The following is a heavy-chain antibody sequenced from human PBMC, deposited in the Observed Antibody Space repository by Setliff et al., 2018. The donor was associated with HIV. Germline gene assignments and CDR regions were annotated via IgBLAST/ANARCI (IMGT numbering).Heavy chain of an antibody. CDR3: AKAPHPDYYYGMDV. J-gene: IGHJ6*02. CDR2: IWYDGSNK. V-gene: IGHV3-33*06. Sequence: PGESLKISCAASGFTFSSYGMHWVRQAPGKGLEWVAVIWYDGSNKYYADSVKGRFTISRDNSKNTLYLQMNSLRAEDTAVYYCAKAPHPDYYYGMDVWGQGTTVTVSS. CDR1: GFTFSSYG.